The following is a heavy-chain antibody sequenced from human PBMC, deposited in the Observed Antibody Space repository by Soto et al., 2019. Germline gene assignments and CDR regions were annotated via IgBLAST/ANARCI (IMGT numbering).Heavy chain of an antibody. J-gene: IGHJ5*02. V-gene: IGHV6-1*01. CDR1: GDSVSSNSAA. D-gene: IGHD6-6*01. CDR2: TYYRSKWYN. Sequence: SQTLSLTCAISGDSVSSNSAAWNWIRQSPSRGLEWLGRTYYRSKWYNDYAVSVKSRITINPDTSKNQFSLQLNSVTPEDTAVYSCATDRSILRPYSRSGFDTWGQGTLVTVSS. CDR3: ATDRSILRPYSRSGFDT.